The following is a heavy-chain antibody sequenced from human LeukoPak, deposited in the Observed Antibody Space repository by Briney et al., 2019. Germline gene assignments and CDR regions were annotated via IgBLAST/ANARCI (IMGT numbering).Heavy chain of an antibody. CDR3: ARDKGPTVTTQIDY. V-gene: IGHV1-18*01. CDR1: GYTFTSYG. D-gene: IGHD4-17*01. J-gene: IGHJ4*02. CDR2: ISAYNGNT. Sequence: GASVKVSCMASGYTFTSYGISWVRQAPGQGLEWMGWISAYNGNTNYAQKLQGRVTMTTDPSTSTAYMELRSLRSDDTAVYYCARDKGPTVTTQIDYWGQGTLVTVSS.